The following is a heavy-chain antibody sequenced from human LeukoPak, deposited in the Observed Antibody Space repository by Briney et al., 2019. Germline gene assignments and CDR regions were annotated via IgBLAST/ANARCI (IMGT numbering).Heavy chain of an antibody. D-gene: IGHD6-13*01. CDR2: IYSGGDT. V-gene: IGHV3-66*01. CDR1: GFIVSSNY. Sequence: GGSLRLSCAASGFIVSSNYMTWVRQAPGKGLEWVSLIYSGGDTFYTDSVKGRFTISRDNSKNTLYLQMNSLRVEDTAVYYCAKSQQQLKPDYDYWGQGTLVTVSS. J-gene: IGHJ4*02. CDR3: AKSQQQLKPDYDY.